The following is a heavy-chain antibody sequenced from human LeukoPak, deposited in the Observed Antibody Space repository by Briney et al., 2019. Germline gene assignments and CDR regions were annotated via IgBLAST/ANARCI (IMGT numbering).Heavy chain of an antibody. CDR3: AKELSPYYYGSGSYYKNWFDP. CDR2: IRYNGNDQ. D-gene: IGHD3-10*01. J-gene: IGHJ5*02. CDR1: AFSFNTYG. Sequence: GGSLKLSCATSAFSFNTYGMHWVRQAPGKGLQWVAFIRYNGNDQYYADSVKGRFTISRDNSKNTVFLQMNSLRIEDTAMYYCAKELSPYYYGSGSYYKNWFDPWGQGTLVTVSS. V-gene: IGHV3-30*02.